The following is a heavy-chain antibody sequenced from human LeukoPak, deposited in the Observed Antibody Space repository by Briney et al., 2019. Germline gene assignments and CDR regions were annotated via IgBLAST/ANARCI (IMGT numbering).Heavy chain of an antibody. J-gene: IGHJ4*02. CDR3: ARDGWYYDSSGYGDY. V-gene: IGHV3-48*04. CDR2: ISSSSSTI. Sequence: GGSLRLSCAASGFTFSSYSMNWVRQAPGKGLEWVSYISSSSSTIYYADSVKGRFTISRDNAKNSLYLQMNSLRAEDTAVYYCARDGWYYDSSGYGDYWGQGTLVTVSP. CDR1: GFTFSSYS. D-gene: IGHD3-22*01.